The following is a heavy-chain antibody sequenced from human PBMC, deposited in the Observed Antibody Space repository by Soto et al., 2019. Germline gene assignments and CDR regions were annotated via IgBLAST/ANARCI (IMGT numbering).Heavy chain of an antibody. D-gene: IGHD7-27*01. Sequence: SETLSLTCTVSGGSISSSSSYWGWIRQPPGKGLEWIGSIYYSGSTYYIPSLKSRVTISVDTSKNQFSLKLSSVTAADTAVYYCARDQTGEGYYGMDVWGQGTTVTVSS. CDR1: GGSISSSSSY. V-gene: IGHV4-39*07. J-gene: IGHJ6*02. CDR2: IYYSGST. CDR3: ARDQTGEGYYGMDV.